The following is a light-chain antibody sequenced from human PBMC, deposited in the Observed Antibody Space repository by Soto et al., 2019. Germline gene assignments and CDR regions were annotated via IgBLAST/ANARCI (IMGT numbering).Light chain of an antibody. CDR3: CSYAGSTVFDV. CDR2: AVR. J-gene: IGLJ1*01. CDR1: SSDIGAYNF. Sequence: QSVLTQPRSVSGSRGQTVTISCTGSSSDIGAYNFVSWYQQFAGQAPKLLIFAVRKRPAGVPARFSASKSGNTASLTISGLEAEDEADYYCCSYAGSTVFDVFGTGTKLTV. V-gene: IGLV2-11*01.